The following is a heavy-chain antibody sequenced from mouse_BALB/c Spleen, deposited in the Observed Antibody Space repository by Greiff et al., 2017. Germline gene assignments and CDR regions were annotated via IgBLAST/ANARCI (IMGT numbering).Heavy chain of an antibody. CDR1: GYTFTSYW. D-gene: IGHD2-1*01. CDR2: INPSTGYT. Sequence: QVQLQQSGAELAKPGASVKMSCKASGYTFTSYWMHWVKQRPGQGLEWIGYINPSTGYTEYNQKFKDKATLTADKSSSTAYMQLSCLTSEDSAVYYCARGHGKGWYFDVWGAGTTVTVSS. CDR3: ARGHGKGWYFDV. V-gene: IGHV1-7*01. J-gene: IGHJ1*01.